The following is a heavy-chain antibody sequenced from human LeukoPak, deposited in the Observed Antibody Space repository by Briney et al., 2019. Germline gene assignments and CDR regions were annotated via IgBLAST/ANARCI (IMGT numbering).Heavy chain of an antibody. V-gene: IGHV4-39*07. CDR3: ARAWGDYYYYMAV. Sequence: SETLSLTCTVSGGSIRSTSYYWGWIRQPPGKGLEWIGSIYYSGSTYYNSSLESRVTISLDTSKNQFSLKLSSVTAADTAVYYCARAWGDYYYYMAVWGKGTTVTVSS. CDR2: IYYSGST. J-gene: IGHJ6*03. CDR1: GGSIRSTSYY. D-gene: IGHD7-27*01.